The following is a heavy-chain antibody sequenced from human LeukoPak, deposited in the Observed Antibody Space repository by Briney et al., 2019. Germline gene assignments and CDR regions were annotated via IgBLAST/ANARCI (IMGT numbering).Heavy chain of an antibody. J-gene: IGHJ4*02. CDR1: GFAFSTYA. CDR3: AKAGCTNIVCYLNS. CDR2: IIGSGGST. V-gene: IGHV3-23*01. D-gene: IGHD2-8*01. Sequence: PGGSLRLSCAASGFAFSTYAMSWVRQAPGKGLEGVSGIIGSGGSTYYADSVKGRFTISRDNSKNTLYLQMNSLRAEDTAIYYCAKAGCTNIVCYLNSWGQGTLVTVSS.